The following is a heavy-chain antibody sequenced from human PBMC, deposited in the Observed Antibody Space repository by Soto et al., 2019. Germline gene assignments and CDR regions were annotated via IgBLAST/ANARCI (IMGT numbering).Heavy chain of an antibody. V-gene: IGHV1-69*12. D-gene: IGHD1-1*01. CDR2: IIPIFGTA. CDR1: GGTFSSYA. J-gene: IGHJ5*02. CDR3: AREPRTAPRGGWFDP. Sequence: QVQLVQSGAEVKKPGSSVKVSGKDSGGTFSSYAISWVRQAPGQGLEWMGGIIPIFGTATYVLKFQGRVTITADESTSTASMELSSLRSEDTAVYYCAREPRTAPRGGWFDPWGQGTLVTVSS.